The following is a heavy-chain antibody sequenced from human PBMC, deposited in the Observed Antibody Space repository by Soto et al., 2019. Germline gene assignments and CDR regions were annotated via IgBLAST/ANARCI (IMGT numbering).Heavy chain of an antibody. D-gene: IGHD3-3*01. CDR3: ARPAPQPYYDFSYNYYYGMDV. Sequence: QVQLVQSGAEVKKPGASVKVSCKASGYTFTSYDINWVRQATGQGLEWMGWMKPNSGNTGYAQKLQGRDTITRNTSISTAYMELSSLRSEYTAVYYCARPAPQPYYDFSYNYYYGMDVWGQGTTVTVSS. J-gene: IGHJ6*02. V-gene: IGHV1-8*01. CDR1: GYTFTSYD. CDR2: MKPNSGNT.